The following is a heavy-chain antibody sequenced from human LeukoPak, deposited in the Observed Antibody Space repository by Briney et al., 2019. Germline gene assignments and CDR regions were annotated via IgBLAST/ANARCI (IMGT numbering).Heavy chain of an antibody. Sequence: SVKVACKASGGTFSSYAISWVRQAPGQGLEWMGGIIPIFGTANYAQKFQGRVTITADKSTSTAYMELSSLRSEDTAVYYCANARFPVANWFDPWGQGTLVTVSS. D-gene: IGHD2/OR15-2a*01. CDR3: ANARFPVANWFDP. J-gene: IGHJ5*02. CDR2: IIPIFGTA. CDR1: GGTFSSYA. V-gene: IGHV1-69*06.